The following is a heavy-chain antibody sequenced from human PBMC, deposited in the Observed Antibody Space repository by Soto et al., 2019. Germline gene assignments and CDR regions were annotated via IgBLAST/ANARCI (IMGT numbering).Heavy chain of an antibody. V-gene: IGHV1-18*01. CDR2: ISAFNGDT. CDR1: GYTFTSYG. D-gene: IGHD6-25*01. CDR3: TREAGWQRMVPYD. J-gene: IGHJ1*01. Sequence: QVQRGQSGTEVKKPGASVNVSCKAFGYTFTSYGFTWVRQVPGQGLEWLGWISAFNGDTHYLQTMTGRLTVTTDTATTSVHMALTSLTPADTAVYYCTREAGWQRMVPYDWGQGTLVTVS.